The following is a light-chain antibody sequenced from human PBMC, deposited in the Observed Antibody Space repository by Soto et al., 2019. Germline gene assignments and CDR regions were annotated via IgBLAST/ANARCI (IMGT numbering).Light chain of an antibody. CDR3: ETWESNTRV. CDR2: LEGNGNY. CDR1: SGHSTYI. J-gene: IGLJ3*02. Sequence: QPVLTQSSSASASLGSSVKLTCTLISGHSTYIIAWHQQQPGKAPRYLMKLEGNGNYNKGSGVPDRFSGSSSGADRYLTISNLQFDDEADYYCETWESNTRVFGGGTQLTVL. V-gene: IGLV4-60*02.